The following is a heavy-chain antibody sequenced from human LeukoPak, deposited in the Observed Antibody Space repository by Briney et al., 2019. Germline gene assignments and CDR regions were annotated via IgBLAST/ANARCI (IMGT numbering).Heavy chain of an antibody. D-gene: IGHD1-1*01. CDR2: IYYSGST. V-gene: IGHV4-39*01. CDR1: GGSISSSSYY. Sequence: PSETLSLTCTVSGGSISSSSYYWGWIRQPPGKGLEWIGSIYYSGSTYYNPSLKSRVTISVDTSKNQFSLKLSSVTAAETAVYYCARARAGMVDYWGQGTLVTVSS. J-gene: IGHJ4*02. CDR3: ARARAGMVDY.